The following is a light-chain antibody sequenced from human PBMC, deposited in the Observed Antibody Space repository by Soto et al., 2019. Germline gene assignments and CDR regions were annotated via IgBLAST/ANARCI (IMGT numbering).Light chain of an antibody. J-gene: IGKJ5*01. CDR2: DAS. CDR1: QSVSSY. V-gene: IGKV3-11*01. CDR3: QQRSNWPPVT. Sequence: EIVLTQSPATLSLSPRERATLSCRATQSVSSYLAWYQQKPGQAPRLLIYDASNRATGIPARFSGSGAGTDVTLTISSLEPEDFAVYYWQQRSNWPPVTFGQGTRLEIK.